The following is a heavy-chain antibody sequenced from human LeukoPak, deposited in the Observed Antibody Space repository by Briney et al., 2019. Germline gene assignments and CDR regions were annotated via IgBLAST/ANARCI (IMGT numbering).Heavy chain of an antibody. CDR2: ISSSSSYI. J-gene: IGHJ4*02. CDR3: ASSFHVDILTGHYKGGGGDYFDY. V-gene: IGHV3-21*01. CDR1: GFTFSSYS. D-gene: IGHD3-9*01. Sequence: GGSLRLSCAASGFTFSSYSMNWVRQAPGKGLEWVSSISSSSSYIYYADSVKGRFTISRDNAKNSLYLQMNSLRAEDTAVYYCASSFHVDILTGHYKGGGGDYFDYWGQGTLVTVSS.